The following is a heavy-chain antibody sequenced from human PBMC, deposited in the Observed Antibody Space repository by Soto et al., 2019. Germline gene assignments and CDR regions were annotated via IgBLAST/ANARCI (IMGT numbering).Heavy chain of an antibody. J-gene: IGHJ4*02. D-gene: IGHD5-18*01. V-gene: IGHV3-33*01. CDR1: GFTFSSYG. Sequence: QVQLVESGGGVVQPGRSLRLSCAASGFTFSSYGMHWVRQAPGKGLEWVALIWYDGSNKYYADSVKGRFTISRDNSKNTLFLQMNSLRAEDTAMYYCARGLWSFDYWGQGTLVTVSS. CDR3: ARGLWSFDY. CDR2: IWYDGSNK.